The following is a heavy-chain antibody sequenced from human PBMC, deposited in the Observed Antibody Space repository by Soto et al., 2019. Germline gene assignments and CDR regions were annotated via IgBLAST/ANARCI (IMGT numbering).Heavy chain of an antibody. D-gene: IGHD6-13*01. CDR3: AQAAAASTYYSMDV. Sequence: EVQLLESGGGLVQPGGSLRLSCAASGFTFGTYAMNWVRQAPGKGLEWVSALSGSDGSTFYAGSAKGRFTISRDNSNNPLYLQMNSLRAEDTAVYYCAQAAAASTYYSMDVWGRGATVTVSS. CDR1: GFTFGTYA. CDR2: LSGSDGST. V-gene: IGHV3-23*01. J-gene: IGHJ6*03.